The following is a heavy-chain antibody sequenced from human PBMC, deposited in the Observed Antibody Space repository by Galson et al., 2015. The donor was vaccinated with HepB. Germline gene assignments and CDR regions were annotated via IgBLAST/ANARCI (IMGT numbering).Heavy chain of an antibody. Sequence: SLRLSCAASGFTFSSYGMHWVRQAPGKGLEWVAVISYDGSNKYYADSVKGRFTISRDNSKNTLYLQMNSLRAEDTAVYYCARDQLFRSSSWPAGGAFDIWGQGTMVTVSS. J-gene: IGHJ3*02. CDR2: ISYDGSNK. D-gene: IGHD6-13*01. V-gene: IGHV3-30*03. CDR3: ARDQLFRSSSWPAGGAFDI. CDR1: GFTFSSYG.